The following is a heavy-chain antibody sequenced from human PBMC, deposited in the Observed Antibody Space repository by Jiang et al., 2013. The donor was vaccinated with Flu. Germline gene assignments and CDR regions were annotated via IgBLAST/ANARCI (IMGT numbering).Heavy chain of an antibody. CDR1: GGSFSGYY. Sequence: ALLKPSETLSLTCAVYGGSFSGYYWSWIRQPPGKGLEWIGEINHSGSTNYNPSLKSRVTISVDTSKNQFSLKLSSVTAADTAVYYCARVPGRSGSYSRLGMDVWGQGTTVTVSS. J-gene: IGHJ6*02. V-gene: IGHV4-34*01. CDR3: ARVPGRSGSYSRLGMDV. D-gene: IGHD1-26*01. CDR2: INHSGST.